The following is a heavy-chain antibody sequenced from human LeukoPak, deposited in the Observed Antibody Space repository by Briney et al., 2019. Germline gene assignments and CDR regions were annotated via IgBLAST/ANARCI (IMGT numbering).Heavy chain of an antibody. V-gene: IGHV1-2*02. Sequence: ASVKVSCKASGYTFTSYYTHWVRQAPGQGLEWMGWINPNTGGTNYAQNFQGTVTMTRDTSISTASMELTSLTSDGTAVYYCARGFRLDYWGQGTLVTVSS. CDR3: ARGFRLDY. J-gene: IGHJ4*02. CDR2: INPNTGGT. CDR1: GYTFTSYY.